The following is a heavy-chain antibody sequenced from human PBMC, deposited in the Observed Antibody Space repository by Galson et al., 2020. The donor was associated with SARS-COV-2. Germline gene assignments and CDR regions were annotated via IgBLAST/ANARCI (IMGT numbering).Heavy chain of an antibody. V-gene: IGHV6-1*01. D-gene: IGHD2-15*01. CDR3: ARDRVGGSLFDY. J-gene: IGHJ4*02. CDR2: TYYRSKWYN. Sequence: SQTLSLTCAISGDTISNNNTAWHWIRQSPSRGLEWLGRTYYRSKWYNDYAVSVKSRITINPDTSKNQFSLQLNSVTPEDTAVYYCARDRVGGSLFDYWGQGTLVTVSS. CDR1: GDTISNNNTA.